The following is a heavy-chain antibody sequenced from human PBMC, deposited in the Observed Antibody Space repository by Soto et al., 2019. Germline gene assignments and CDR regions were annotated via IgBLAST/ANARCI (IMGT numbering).Heavy chain of an antibody. CDR3: ARENRGDYDY. D-gene: IGHD4-17*01. CDR1: GGSVSSGHYY. CDR2: IYYTGST. J-gene: IGHJ4*02. V-gene: IGHV4-61*01. Sequence: QVQLQESGPGLVKPSETLSLTCIVFGGSVSSGHYYWSWLRQPPGKGLEWIGYIYYTGSTYYNLSLKSRVTISVDMSKNQLSLKLSSVTAADTAVYYCARENRGDYDYWGQGTLVTVSS.